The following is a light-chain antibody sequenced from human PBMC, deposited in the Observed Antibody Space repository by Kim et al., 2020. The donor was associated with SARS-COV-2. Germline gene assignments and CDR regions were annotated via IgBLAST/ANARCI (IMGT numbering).Light chain of an antibody. J-gene: IGKJ2*01. CDR1: QSVSSSY. CDR3: QQYGSSPRT. CDR2: ATS. V-gene: IGKV3-20*01. Sequence: LSPGERATLSCRASQSVSSSYLAWYQQKPGQAPRLLIYATSSRATGIPDRFRGGGSGTDFTLTISRLEPEDFAVYYCQQYGSSPRTFGQGTKLEIK.